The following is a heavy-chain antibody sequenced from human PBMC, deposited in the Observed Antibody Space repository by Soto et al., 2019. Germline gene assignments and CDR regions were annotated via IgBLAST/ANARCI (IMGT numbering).Heavy chain of an antibody. CDR3: ARGGDYGPYYYYGMDV. J-gene: IGHJ6*02. Sequence: SVKVSCNASGGTFSSYAISWVRQAPGQGLEWMGGIIPIFGTANYAQKFQGRVTITADESTSTAYMELSSLRSEDTAVYYCARGGDYGPYYYYGMDVWGQGTTVTVSS. CDR2: IIPIFGTA. D-gene: IGHD4-17*01. V-gene: IGHV1-69*13. CDR1: GGTFSSYA.